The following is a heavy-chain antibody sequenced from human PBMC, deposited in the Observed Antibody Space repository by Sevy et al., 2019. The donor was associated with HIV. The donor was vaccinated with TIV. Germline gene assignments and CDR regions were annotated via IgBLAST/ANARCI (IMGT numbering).Heavy chain of an antibody. CDR3: ASGTGV. Sequence: ASVKVSCKASGYTFTTYYMHWVRQAPGQGLEWMGIIIPSGGSTTYAQMFQGRITMTRDTSTSTAYMELSSLRSEDTAIYYCASGTGVWGQGTLVTVSS. V-gene: IGHV1-46*01. CDR1: GYTFTTYY. CDR2: IIPSGGST. D-gene: IGHD1-26*01. J-gene: IGHJ4*02.